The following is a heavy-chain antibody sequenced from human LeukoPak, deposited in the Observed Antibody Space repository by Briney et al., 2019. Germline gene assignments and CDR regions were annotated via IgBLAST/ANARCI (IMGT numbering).Heavy chain of an antibody. CDR2: INTDGSTT. CDR3: ARDGYHDSSGDFRVDY. D-gene: IGHD3-22*01. Sequence: GSLRLSCAASGFTFSSYWMHWVRQTPGKGLVWVSRINTDGSTTTYADSVKGRFTISRDNAKNTLYLQMNSLRAEDTAVYYCARDGYHDSSGDFRVDYWGQETLVTVSS. V-gene: IGHV3-74*01. CDR1: GFTFSSYW. J-gene: IGHJ4*02.